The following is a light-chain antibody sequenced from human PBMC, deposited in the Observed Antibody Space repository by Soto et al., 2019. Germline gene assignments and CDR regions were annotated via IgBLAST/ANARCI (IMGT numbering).Light chain of an antibody. J-gene: IGKJ1*01. CDR3: QRFFRPRT. Sequence: DIVMTQSPDSLAVSLGERATINCKSSESVLYSSNNKTYLAWYQQKPGQPPQLLIYGASTRESGVPDRFSGSGSGTDFTLAIRRLQAVYVGVDYCQRFFRPRTFGSGPNVELK. V-gene: IGKV4-1*01. CDR2: GAS. CDR1: ESVLYSSNNKTY.